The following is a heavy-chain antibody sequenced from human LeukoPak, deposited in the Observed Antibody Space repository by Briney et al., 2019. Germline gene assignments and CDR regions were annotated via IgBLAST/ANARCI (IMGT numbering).Heavy chain of an antibody. D-gene: IGHD6-13*01. J-gene: IGHJ4*02. V-gene: IGHV3-30*03. Sequence: AGGSLRLSCAASGFTFSSYGMHWVRQAPGKGLEWVAVISYDGSNKYHADSVKGRFTISRDNSKNTLYLQINSLRTEDTAVYLCARDLGIVAAGTYFDSWGQGTLVTVSS. CDR3: ARDLGIVAAGTYFDS. CDR2: ISYDGSNK. CDR1: GFTFSSYG.